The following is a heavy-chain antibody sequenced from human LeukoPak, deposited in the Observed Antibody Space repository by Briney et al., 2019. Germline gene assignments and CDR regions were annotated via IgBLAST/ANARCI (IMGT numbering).Heavy chain of an antibody. CDR3: ARGSPLIDY. V-gene: IGHV1-69*01. D-gene: IGHD1-26*01. Sequence: SVKVSCRASGGTFSSYAISWVRQAPGQGLEWMGGIIPIFGTANYAQKFQGRVTITADESTSTAYMELSSLRSDDTAVYYCARGSPLIDYWGQGTLVTVSS. CDR2: IIPIFGTA. J-gene: IGHJ4*02. CDR1: GGTFSSYA.